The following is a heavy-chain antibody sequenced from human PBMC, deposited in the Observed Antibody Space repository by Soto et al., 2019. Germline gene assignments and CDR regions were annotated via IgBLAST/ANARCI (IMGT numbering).Heavy chain of an antibody. CDR2: IYYSGST. D-gene: IGHD2-21*02. CDR1: GGSISSGGYY. V-gene: IGHV4-31*03. CDR3: ARDMVAYCGGDCYSWWYFDL. J-gene: IGHJ2*01. Sequence: QVQLQESGPGLVKPSQTLSLTCTVSGGSISSGGYYWSWIRQHPGKGLEWIGYIYYSGSTYYNPSLKSRVTISVDTSKNQFSLKLSSVTAADTAVYYCARDMVAYCGGDCYSWWYFDLWGRGTLVTVSS.